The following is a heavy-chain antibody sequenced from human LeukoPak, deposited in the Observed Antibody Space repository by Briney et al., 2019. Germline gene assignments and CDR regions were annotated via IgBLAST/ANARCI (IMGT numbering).Heavy chain of an antibody. CDR1: GYTFTSYG. J-gene: IGHJ6*02. CDR3: AIDLPTRTEQQLVRSYYYYGMDV. Sequence: GASVKVSCKASGYTFTSYGISWVRQGPGQGLEWVGWISAYNGNTNYAQKLQGRVTMTTDTSTSTAYMELRSLRSDDTAVYYCAIDLPTRTEQQLVRSYYYYGMDVWGQGTTVTVSS. D-gene: IGHD6-13*01. V-gene: IGHV1-18*01. CDR2: ISAYNGNT.